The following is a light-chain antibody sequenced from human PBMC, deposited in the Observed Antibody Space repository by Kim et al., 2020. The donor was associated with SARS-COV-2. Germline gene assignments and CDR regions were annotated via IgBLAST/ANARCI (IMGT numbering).Light chain of an antibody. V-gene: IGLV2-11*03. CDR1: SGDVGDFKF. Sequence: GQSVTISCTGISGDVGDFKFVSWYQQHPGNVPKLIIYDVTERASGIPVRFSGTKSGNTASLTISGLQAEDEADYYCCSYVGNYFWVFAGGTQLTVL. CDR3: CSYVGNYFWV. J-gene: IGLJ3*02. CDR2: DVT.